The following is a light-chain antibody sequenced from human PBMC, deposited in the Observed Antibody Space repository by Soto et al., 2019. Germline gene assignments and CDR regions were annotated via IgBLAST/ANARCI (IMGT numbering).Light chain of an antibody. CDR3: QQYNNWPPT. CDR1: QSVSSN. Sequence: EIVMTQSPATLSVSPGERATLSCRASQSVSSNLAWYQQKPGQAPRLLIYGASTRATGIPARFSGSGSGTEFTLTISSLQSEDFEVYYCQQYNNWPPTLGQATKVDIK. CDR2: GAS. J-gene: IGKJ1*01. V-gene: IGKV3-15*01.